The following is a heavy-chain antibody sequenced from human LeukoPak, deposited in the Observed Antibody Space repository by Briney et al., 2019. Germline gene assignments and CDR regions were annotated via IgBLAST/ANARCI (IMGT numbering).Heavy chain of an antibody. J-gene: IGHJ4*02. D-gene: IGHD5-18*01. CDR3: ARRRGYSYGGGFDY. CDR1: GGSVSSSSYF. CDR2: IYYSGYT. V-gene: IGHV4-39*01. Sequence: SETLSPTCTVSGGSVSSSSYFWGWIRQPPGEGLEWIGNIYYSGYTYYNPSLKSRVTISVDTSNNQFSLRLSSVTAADTAVYYCARRRGYSYGGGFDYWGQGTLVTVSS.